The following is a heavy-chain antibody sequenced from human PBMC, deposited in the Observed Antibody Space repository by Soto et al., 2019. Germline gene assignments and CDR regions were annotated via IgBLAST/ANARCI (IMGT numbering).Heavy chain of an antibody. D-gene: IGHD2-21*02. CDR1: GGSISSSSYY. CDR2: IYYSGST. J-gene: IGHJ6*02. V-gene: IGHV4-39*01. Sequence: SETLSLTCTVSGGSISSSSYYWGWIRQPPGKGLEWIGSIYYSGSTYYNPSLKSRVTISVDTSKNQFSLKLSSVTAADTAVYYCARWGGQDLVYCGGDCQAYYYYGMDVWGQGTTVTVSS. CDR3: ARWGGQDLVYCGGDCQAYYYYGMDV.